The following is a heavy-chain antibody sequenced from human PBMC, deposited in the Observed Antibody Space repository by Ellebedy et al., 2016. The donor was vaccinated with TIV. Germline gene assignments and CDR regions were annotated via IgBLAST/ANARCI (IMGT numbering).Heavy chain of an antibody. Sequence: SVKVSCKASGGTFSRYAFSWVRQAPGQGLEWMGRTIPILGITNYAQKFQGRVPITADISASTVHMELSRLRSEDTAVYSCARDDCGSATCYSDYWGQGILVTVSS. CDR3: ARDDCGSATCYSDY. D-gene: IGHD2-15*01. CDR1: GGTFSRYA. CDR2: TIPILGIT. V-gene: IGHV1-69*04. J-gene: IGHJ4*02.